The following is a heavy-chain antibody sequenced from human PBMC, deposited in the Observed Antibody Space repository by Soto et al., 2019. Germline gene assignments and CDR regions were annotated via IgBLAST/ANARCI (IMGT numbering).Heavy chain of an antibody. D-gene: IGHD1-26*01. CDR3: TRGLFSGSYYSGGWYYFDS. V-gene: IGHV4-34*01. CDR1: GGSFSGCV. Sequence: SDTLSLTCAVNGGSFSGCVRTWIRQTPGKGLQWIGQINHSGSSIYNPSLKNRVTISTMSNNKFSLELSSVTAADTAVYYCTRGLFSGSYYSGGWYYFDSWGQGTMVTVS. CDR2: INHSGSS. J-gene: IGHJ4*02.